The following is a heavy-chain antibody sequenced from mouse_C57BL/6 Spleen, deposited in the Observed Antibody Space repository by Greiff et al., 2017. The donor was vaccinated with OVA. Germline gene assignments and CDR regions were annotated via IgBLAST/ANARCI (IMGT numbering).Heavy chain of an antibody. V-gene: IGHV1-82*01. D-gene: IGHD2-12*01. CDR1: GYAFSSSW. CDR2: IYPGDGDT. CDR3: ARKGYYPDWYFDV. J-gene: IGHJ1*03. Sequence: VKLMESGPELVKPGASVKISCKASGYAFSSSWMNWVKQRPGKGLEWIGRIYPGDGDTNYNGKFKGKATLTADKSSSTAYMQLSSLTSEDSAVYCCARKGYYPDWYFDVWGTGTTVTVAS.